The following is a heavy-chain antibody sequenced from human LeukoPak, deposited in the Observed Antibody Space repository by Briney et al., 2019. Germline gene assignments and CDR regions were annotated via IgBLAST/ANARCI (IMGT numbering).Heavy chain of an antibody. Sequence: SETLSLTCAVSGGSFSGYYWSWIRQPPGKGLEWIAEIHYRGSTSYKPSLRSRVTISGDTSKNQFSLKVTSVTAADTAVYYCARGILGSYYFDLWSRGTLVTVSS. D-gene: IGHD3-16*01. V-gene: IGHV4-34*01. CDR3: ARGILGSYYFDL. CDR2: IHYRGST. CDR1: GGSFSGYY. J-gene: IGHJ2*01.